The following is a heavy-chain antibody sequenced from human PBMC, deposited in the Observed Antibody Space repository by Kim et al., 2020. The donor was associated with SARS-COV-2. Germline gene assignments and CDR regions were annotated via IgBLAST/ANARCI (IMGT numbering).Heavy chain of an antibody. CDR3: AREVGGDGYNLDC. D-gene: IGHD3-16*01. J-gene: IGHJ4*02. Sequence: TPSLKSRVTISVDTSKNQFSLKLSSVTAADTAVYYCAREVGGDGYNLDCWGQGTLVTVSS. V-gene: IGHV4-59*01.